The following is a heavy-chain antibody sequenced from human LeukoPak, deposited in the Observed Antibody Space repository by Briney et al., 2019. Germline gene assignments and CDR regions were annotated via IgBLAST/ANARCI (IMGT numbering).Heavy chain of an antibody. Sequence: SSETLSLTCVVYGGSFSAYFWSGIRQPPGKGLEGIGEFNHSESTNYNPSLKRRVTISLDTTKNQFSLKLSSVTAADTAFYYCAKWLRAPGMAFDIWGQGTMVTVSS. V-gene: IGHV4-34*01. D-gene: IGHD5-12*01. CDR3: AKWLRAPGMAFDI. J-gene: IGHJ3*02. CDR2: FNHSEST. CDR1: GGSFSAYF.